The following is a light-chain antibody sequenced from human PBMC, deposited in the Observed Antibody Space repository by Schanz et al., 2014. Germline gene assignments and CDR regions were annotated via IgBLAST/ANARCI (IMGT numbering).Light chain of an antibody. CDR3: QQANSFPFT. CDR1: QSISTW. Sequence: DIQMTQSPSTLSASVGDRVTITCRASQSISTWLAWYQQKPGKAPKVLIYDASNLESGVPSRFSGSGSGTEFTLTISSLQPDDFATYYCQQANSFPFTFGGGTKVEIK. CDR2: DAS. J-gene: IGKJ4*01. V-gene: IGKV1-5*01.